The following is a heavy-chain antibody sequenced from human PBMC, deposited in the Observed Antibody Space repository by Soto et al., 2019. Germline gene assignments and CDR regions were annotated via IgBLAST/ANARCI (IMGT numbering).Heavy chain of an antibody. CDR3: ASLTGELEP. Sequence: VASVMVSCKASGGTLSSYAISWVRQAPGQGLEWMGGIIPIFGTANYAQKFQGRVTITADESTSTAYMELSSLRSEDTAVYYCASLTGELEPWGQGTLVTVSS. J-gene: IGHJ5*02. CDR2: IIPIFGTA. D-gene: IGHD1-1*01. CDR1: GGTLSSYA. V-gene: IGHV1-69*13.